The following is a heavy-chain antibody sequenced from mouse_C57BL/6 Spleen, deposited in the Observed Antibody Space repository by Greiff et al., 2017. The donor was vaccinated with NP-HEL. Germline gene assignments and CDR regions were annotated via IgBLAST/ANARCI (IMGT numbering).Heavy chain of an antibody. CDR3: ARSHYDYDFDY. CDR2: INPNNGGT. J-gene: IGHJ2*01. V-gene: IGHV1-26*01. D-gene: IGHD2-4*01. CDR1: GYTFTDYY. Sequence: VQLQQSGPELVKPGASVKISCKASGYTFTDYYMNWVKQSHGKSLEWIGDINPNNGGTSYNQKFKGKATLTVDKSSSTAYMELLSLTSDDSAVYYCARSHYDYDFDYWGQGTTLTVSS.